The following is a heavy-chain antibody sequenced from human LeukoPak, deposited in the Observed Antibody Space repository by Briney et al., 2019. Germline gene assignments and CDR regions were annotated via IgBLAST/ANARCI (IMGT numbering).Heavy chain of an antibody. V-gene: IGHV1-69*06. CDR2: IIPIFGTA. Sequence: AASVKVSCKASGGTFSSYAISWVRQAPGQGLEWMGGIIPIFGTANYAQKFQGRVTITADKSTSTAYMELSSLRSEDTAVYYCARVRRGYSYGPLDYWGQGTLVTVSS. J-gene: IGHJ4*02. D-gene: IGHD5-18*01. CDR1: GGTFSSYA. CDR3: ARVRRGYSYGPLDY.